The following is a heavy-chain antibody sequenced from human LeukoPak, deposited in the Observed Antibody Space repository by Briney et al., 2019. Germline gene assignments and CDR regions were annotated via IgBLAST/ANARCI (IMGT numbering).Heavy chain of an antibody. CDR1: EFAFSYNT. D-gene: IGHD1-26*01. J-gene: IGHJ4*02. V-gene: IGHV3-21*06. CDR2: ISRDGTDI. CDR3: ARDEGD. Sequence: GGSLRLSCAASEFAFSYNTMNWVRQAPGKGLEWVSFISRDGTDIYYADSVVGRFTISRDNAKNSLYLQMDSLRIEDTAIYYCARDEGDWGRGTLVTVSS.